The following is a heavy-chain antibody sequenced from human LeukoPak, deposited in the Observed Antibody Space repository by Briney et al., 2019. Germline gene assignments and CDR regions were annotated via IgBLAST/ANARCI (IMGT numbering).Heavy chain of an antibody. J-gene: IGHJ3*01. D-gene: IGHD2-15*01. CDR1: GFTVSSYY. CDR2: IVGSGSST. V-gene: IGHV3-23*01. CDR3: AKDGSNDWRWGALDV. Sequence: GGSLRLSCAASGFTVSSYYMTWVRQAPGKGLEWVSSIVGSGSSTFYADSVKGRFSISRDNSKHTLYLQMNTLRADDTAVYYCAKDGSNDWRWGALDVWGQGTMVTVSS.